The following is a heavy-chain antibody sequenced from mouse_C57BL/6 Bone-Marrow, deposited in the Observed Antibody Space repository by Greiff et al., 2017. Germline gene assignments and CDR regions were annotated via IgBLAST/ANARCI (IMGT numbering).Heavy chain of an antibody. J-gene: IGHJ1*03. CDR1: GFTFSSYG. Sequence: EVKLEESGGDLVKPGGSLKLSCAASGFTFSSYGMSWVRQTPDKRLEWVATISSGGSYTYYPDSVKGRFTISRDNAKNTLYLQMSSLKSEDTAMYYCARHDDGYYVYWYFNVWGTETTGTVSS. V-gene: IGHV5-6*02. D-gene: IGHD2-3*01. CDR2: ISSGGSYT. CDR3: ARHDDGYYVYWYFNV.